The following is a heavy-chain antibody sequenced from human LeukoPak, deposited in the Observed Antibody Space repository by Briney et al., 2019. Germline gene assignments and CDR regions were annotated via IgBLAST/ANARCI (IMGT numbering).Heavy chain of an antibody. CDR3: AKGSYSSGWISDY. J-gene: IGHJ4*02. Sequence: PGGSLRLSCAASGFTVTTNYMSWVRQAPGKGLEWDSLISTSGTATYYADSVKGRFTISRDNSKNTMYLQMNSLGAEDTALYYCAKGSYSSGWISDYWGQGTLVTVSS. V-gene: IGHV3-53*01. D-gene: IGHD6-19*01. CDR1: GFTVTTNY. CDR2: ISTSGTAT.